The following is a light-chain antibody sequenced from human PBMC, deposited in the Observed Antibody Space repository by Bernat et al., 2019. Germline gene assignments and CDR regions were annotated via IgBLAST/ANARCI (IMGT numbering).Light chain of an antibody. V-gene: IGKV1-5*03. CDR1: QRIDWW. J-gene: IGKJ1*01. CDR3: QQYATSWT. Sequence: DIEITQSPSTLSASVGDRVSLTCRASQRIDWWLAWYQQKPGKAPNLLIYMASTLQTGVTSSFSGSGSGAELTLTISSLQPKDFATNYCQQYATSWTFYQGTRVEIK. CDR2: MAS.